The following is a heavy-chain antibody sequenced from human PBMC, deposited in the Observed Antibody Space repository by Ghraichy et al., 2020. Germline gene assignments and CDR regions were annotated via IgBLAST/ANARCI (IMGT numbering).Heavy chain of an antibody. CDR3: ARALSLGDALDI. Sequence: SETLSLTCTVSGGSISSSSYYWGWIRQPPGKGLEWIGSIYYSGSTYYNPSLKSRVTISVDTSKNQFSLKLSSVTAADTAVYYCARALSLGDALDIWGQGTMVTVSS. J-gene: IGHJ3*02. V-gene: IGHV4-39*07. CDR1: GGSISSSSYY. CDR2: IYYSGST.